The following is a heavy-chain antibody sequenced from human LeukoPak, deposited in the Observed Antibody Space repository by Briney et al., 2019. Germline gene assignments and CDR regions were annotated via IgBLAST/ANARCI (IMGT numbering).Heavy chain of an antibody. D-gene: IGHD6-6*01. CDR2: INNSGST. CDR3: ARGSSREARPFDY. J-gene: IGHJ4*02. V-gene: IGHV4-34*01. Sequence: KPSETLSLTCDVNSGSFSGYYWNWIRQAPGKGLEWIGEINNSGSTNYNPSLKSRVTISADTSKNQFSLKLNSVTAADTAVYYCARGSSREARPFDYWGQGTLVTVSS. CDR1: SGSFSGYY.